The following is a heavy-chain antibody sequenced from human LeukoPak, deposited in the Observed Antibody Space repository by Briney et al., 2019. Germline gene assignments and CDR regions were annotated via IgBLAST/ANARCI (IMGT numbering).Heavy chain of an antibody. Sequence: LRLSCAASGFTFSSYGVSWIRQPPGKGLEWIGSIYYSGSTYYNPSLKSRVTISVDTSKNQFSLKLSSVTAADTAVYYCARETTMVRGVPPMDVWGKGTTVTISP. CDR2: IYYSGST. CDR1: GFTFSSYG. CDR3: ARETTMVRGVPPMDV. V-gene: IGHV4-38-2*02. J-gene: IGHJ6*04. D-gene: IGHD3-10*01.